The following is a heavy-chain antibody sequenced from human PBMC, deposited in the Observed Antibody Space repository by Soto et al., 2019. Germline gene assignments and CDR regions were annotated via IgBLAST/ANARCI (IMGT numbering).Heavy chain of an antibody. D-gene: IGHD3-3*01. CDR2: ISGSGGST. V-gene: IGHV3-23*01. Sequence: GGSLRLSCAASGFTFSSYAMSWVRQAPGKGLEWVSAISGSGGSTYYADSVKGRFTISRDNSKNTLYLQMNSLRAEDTAVYYFAKETFYDFWSGYSQYYFDYWGQGTLVTVSS. CDR1: GFTFSSYA. CDR3: AKETFYDFWSGYSQYYFDY. J-gene: IGHJ4*02.